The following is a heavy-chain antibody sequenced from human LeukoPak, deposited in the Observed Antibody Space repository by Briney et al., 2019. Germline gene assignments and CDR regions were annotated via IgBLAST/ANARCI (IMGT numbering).Heavy chain of an antibody. CDR3: ARDWNGRTTAFYH. CDR1: GFSFSDYW. CDR2: IKVDGTEK. V-gene: IGHV3-7*05. D-gene: IGHD1-1*01. Sequence: PGGSLRLSCAASGFSFSDYWMSWVRQAPGKGLEWVANIKVDGTEKYYVDSVKGRFTISRDNAKNSLSLQMSGLRAEDTAVYYCARDWNGRTTAFYHWGQGTLVTVSS. J-gene: IGHJ4*02.